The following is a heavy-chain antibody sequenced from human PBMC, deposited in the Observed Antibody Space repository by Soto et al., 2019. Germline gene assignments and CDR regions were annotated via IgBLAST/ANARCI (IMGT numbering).Heavy chain of an antibody. V-gene: IGHV3-23*01. Sequence: EVQLLESGGGLVQPGGSLRLSCAAAGFTFSRYAMSWVRQAPGKGLEWVSAISGSGGSTYYADSVEGRFTISIDNSKNTLDLQMNSLRAEDTAVYYCAKAQDYGDYTAYWGQGTLVTVSS. CDR2: ISGSGGST. CDR1: GFTFSRYA. D-gene: IGHD4-17*01. J-gene: IGHJ4*02. CDR3: AKAQDYGDYTAY.